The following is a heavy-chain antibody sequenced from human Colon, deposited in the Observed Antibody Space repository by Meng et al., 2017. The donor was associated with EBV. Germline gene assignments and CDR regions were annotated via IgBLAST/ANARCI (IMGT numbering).Heavy chain of an antibody. J-gene: IGHJ4*02. D-gene: IGHD3-16*01. Sequence: QLQLQESGPGLLKPSETLSLTCSVSGDSITTNGYYWGWIRQSPGKGLEWIGSIFYSGNTYFNPSLKTRITISVDTSKNQFSLKLSSVTAADTAIYYCARERGGVTRDFDSWGQGALVTVPS. CDR2: IFYSGNT. CDR1: GDSITTNGYY. V-gene: IGHV4-39*07. CDR3: ARERGGVTRDFDS.